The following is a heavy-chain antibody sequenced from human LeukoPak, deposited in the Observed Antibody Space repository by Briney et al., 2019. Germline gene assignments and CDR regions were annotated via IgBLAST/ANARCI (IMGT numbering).Heavy chain of an antibody. V-gene: IGHV4-4*02. CDR2: IYHSGST. D-gene: IGHD3-22*01. J-gene: IGHJ4*02. Sequence: PSETLSLTCAVSGGSISSSNWWSWVRQPPGKGLEWVGEIYHSGSTNYNPSLKSRVTMSVDTSENQFSLKLSSVTAADTAVYYCARDRYYYDSSGYYSLDYWGQGTLVTVSP. CDR1: GGSISSSNW. CDR3: ARDRYYYDSSGYYSLDY.